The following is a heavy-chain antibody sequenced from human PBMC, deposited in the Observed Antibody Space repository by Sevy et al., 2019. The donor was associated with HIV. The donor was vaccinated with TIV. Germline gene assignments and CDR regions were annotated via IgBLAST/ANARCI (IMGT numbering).Heavy chain of an antibody. CDR1: GFTFSSYW. V-gene: IGHV3-7*04. CDR2: IKKDGSEK. CDR3: ARGIAARPDPFDY. Sequence: GGSLRLSFAASGFTFSSYWMSWVRQAPGKGLEWVANIKKDGSEKYYVDSVKGRFTISRDNAKNSLYLQMNSLRAEDTAVYYCARGIAARPDPFDYWGQGTLVTVSS. J-gene: IGHJ4*02. D-gene: IGHD6-6*01.